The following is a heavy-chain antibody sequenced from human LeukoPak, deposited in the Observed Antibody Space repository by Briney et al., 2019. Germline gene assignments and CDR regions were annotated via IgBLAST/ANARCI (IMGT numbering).Heavy chain of an antibody. CDR3: ARVSVVSYYFDY. CDR2: IKLDGSEK. V-gene: IGHV3-7*01. J-gene: IGHJ4*02. Sequence: GGSLRLYCAVSGITLSNYGMTWVRQAPGKGLEWVANIKLDGSEKYYVDSVKGRFTISRDNAQNSLYLQMNSLRAEDTAVYYCARVSVVSYYFDYWGQGSLVTVSS. D-gene: IGHD2-8*02. CDR1: GITLSNYG.